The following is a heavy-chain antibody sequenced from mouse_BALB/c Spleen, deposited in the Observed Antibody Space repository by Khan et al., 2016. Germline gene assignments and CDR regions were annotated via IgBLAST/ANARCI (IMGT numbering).Heavy chain of an antibody. CDR1: GYTFTSYW. CDR3: ASYYGSSYYAMDY. CDR2: INPSTGYT. D-gene: IGHD1-1*01. J-gene: IGHJ4*01. Sequence: QVQLQQSGAELAKPGASVKMSCKASGYTFTSYWMHWVKQRPGQGLEWIGYINPSTGYTEYNQKFKDKATLTADKSSSTAYMQLSSLTSEDSAVYYCASYYGSSYYAMDYCGQGASVTASS. V-gene: IGHV1-7*01.